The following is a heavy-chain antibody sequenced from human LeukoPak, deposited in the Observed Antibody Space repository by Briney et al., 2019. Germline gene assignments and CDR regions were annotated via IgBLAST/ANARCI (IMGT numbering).Heavy chain of an antibody. CDR1: GGSISSGSYY. J-gene: IGHJ5*02. CDR3: ARGRRRNWFDP. Sequence: SQTLSLTCTVSGGSISSGSYYWSWIRQPAGKGLEWIGRIYTSGSTNYNPSLKSRVTISVDTSKSQFSLKLSSVTAADTAVYYCARGRRRNWFDPWGQGTLVTVSS. CDR2: IYTSGST. V-gene: IGHV4-61*02.